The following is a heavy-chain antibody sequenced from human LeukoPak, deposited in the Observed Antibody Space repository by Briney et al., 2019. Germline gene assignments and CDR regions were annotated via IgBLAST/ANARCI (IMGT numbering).Heavy chain of an antibody. D-gene: IGHD3-22*01. CDR3: ARSAEPYDSSGYQDY. CDR1: GFTFSSYW. J-gene: IGHJ4*02. Sequence: GGSLRLSCAASGFTFSSYWMHWVRQAPGKGLVWVSRINSDGSSTSCADSVKGRFTISRDNAKNTLYLQMNSLRAEDTAVYYCARSAEPYDSSGYQDYWGQGTLVTVSS. CDR2: INSDGSST. V-gene: IGHV3-74*01.